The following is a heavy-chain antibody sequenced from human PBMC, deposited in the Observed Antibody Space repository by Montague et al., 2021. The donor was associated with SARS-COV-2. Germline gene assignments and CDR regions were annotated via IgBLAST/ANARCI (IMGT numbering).Heavy chain of an antibody. CDR1: GFTFSSYA. J-gene: IGHJ6*02. CDR2: ISYDGSNK. V-gene: IGHV3-30-3*01. Sequence: SLRLSCAASGFTFSSYAMHWVRQAPGKGLGWVAVISYDGSNKYYADSVKGRFTISRDNSKNTLYPQMNSLRAEDTAVYYCARDREITMVRGAPLYGMDVWGQGTTVTVSS. D-gene: IGHD3-10*01. CDR3: ARDREITMVRGAPLYGMDV.